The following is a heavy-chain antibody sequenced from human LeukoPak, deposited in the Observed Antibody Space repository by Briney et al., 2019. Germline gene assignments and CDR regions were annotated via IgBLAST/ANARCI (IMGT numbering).Heavy chain of an antibody. V-gene: IGHV1-18*01. CDR3: ARVLSGTTALDY. CDR1: GYTFTSYG. Sequence: ASVKVSCKASGYTFTSYGISWVRQAPGQGLEWMGWISVYNVNTNYPQKFQGRVTMTTDTSTSTAYMELRSLRSDDTAVYYCARVLSGTTALDYWGQGTLVTVSS. J-gene: IGHJ4*02. CDR2: ISVYNVNT. D-gene: IGHD1-20*01.